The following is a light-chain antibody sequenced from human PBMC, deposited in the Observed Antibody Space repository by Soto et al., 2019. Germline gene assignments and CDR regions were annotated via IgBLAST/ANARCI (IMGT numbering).Light chain of an antibody. J-gene: IGKJ2*01. V-gene: IGKV3-20*01. CDR3: QQYGSSPYT. CDR2: AAS. Sequence: EIVLTQSPGTLSLSPGERATLSCRASQSVSGSYLAWYQQKPGQAPRVLIYAASSRATGIPDRFSGSGSGKDFTITISRLEPEDFAVYYCQQYGSSPYTFGQGTKLEIK. CDR1: QSVSGSY.